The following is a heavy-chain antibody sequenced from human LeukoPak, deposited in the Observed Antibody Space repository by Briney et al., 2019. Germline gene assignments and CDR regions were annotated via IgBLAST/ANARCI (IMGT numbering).Heavy chain of an antibody. V-gene: IGHV1-69*05. J-gene: IGHJ4*02. D-gene: IGHD6-19*01. CDR1: GGTFSSYA. CDR3: AREGEYSSGWYGG. Sequence: SVKVSCKASGGTFSSYAISWVRQAPGQGLEWVGRIIPIFGTANYAQKFQGRVTITTDESTSTAYMELSSLRSEDTAVYYCAREGEYSSGWYGGWGQGTLVTVSS. CDR2: IIPIFGTA.